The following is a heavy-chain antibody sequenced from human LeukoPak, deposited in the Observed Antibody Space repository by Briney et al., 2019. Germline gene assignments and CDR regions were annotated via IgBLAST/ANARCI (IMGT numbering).Heavy chain of an antibody. Sequence: SETLSLTCTVSGDSISSYYWSWIRQPPGKGLEWIGYIYYSGSTNYNPSLKSRVTISVDTSKNQFSLKLSSVTAADTAVYYCAREGSSSTFDHWGQGTLVTVSS. CDR2: IYYSGST. CDR1: GDSISSYY. CDR3: AREGSSSTFDH. D-gene: IGHD6-13*01. J-gene: IGHJ4*02. V-gene: IGHV4-59*12.